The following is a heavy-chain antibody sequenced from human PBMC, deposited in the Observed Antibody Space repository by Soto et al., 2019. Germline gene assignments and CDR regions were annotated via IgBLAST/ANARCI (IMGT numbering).Heavy chain of an antibody. CDR2: IYYSGST. CDR3: ARGGHGKAYYSGRYGGFDY. J-gene: IGHJ4*02. CDR1: GGSISSGDYY. Sequence: PSETLSLTCTVSGGSISSGDYYWSWIRQPPGKGLEWIGYIYYSGSTYYSPSLKSRVTISVDTSKNQFSLKLSSVTAADTAVYYCARGGHGKAYYSGRYGGFDYWGQGTLVTVSS. V-gene: IGHV4-30-4*01. D-gene: IGHD1-26*01.